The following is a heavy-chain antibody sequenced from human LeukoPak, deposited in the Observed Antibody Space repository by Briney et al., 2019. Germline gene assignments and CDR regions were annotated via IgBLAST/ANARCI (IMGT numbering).Heavy chain of an antibody. CDR3: ASGGGPGPNIVVVTAAFDI. J-gene: IGHJ3*02. V-gene: IGHV1-8*01. Sequence: GASVKVSCKASGHTFTSYDINWVRQATGQGLEWMGWMNPNSGNTGYAQKFQGRVTMTRNTSISTAYMELSSLRSEDTAVYYCASGGGPGPNIVVVTAAFDIWGQGTMVTVSS. CDR1: GHTFTSYD. D-gene: IGHD2-21*02. CDR2: MNPNSGNT.